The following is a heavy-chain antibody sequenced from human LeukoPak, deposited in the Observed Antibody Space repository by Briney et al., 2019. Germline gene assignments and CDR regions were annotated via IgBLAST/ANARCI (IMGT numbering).Heavy chain of an antibody. CDR1: GGSISSGDYY. CDR2: IYYSGST. CDR3: ARDLTYYDILTGYFNGYAFDI. Sequence: SSETLSLTCTVSGGSISSGDYYWSWIRQPPGKGLEWIGYIYYSGSTYYNPSLKSRVTISVDTSKNQFSLKLSSVTAADTAVYYCARDLTYYDILTGYFNGYAFDIWGQGTMVTVSS. J-gene: IGHJ3*02. V-gene: IGHV4-30-4*01. D-gene: IGHD3-9*01.